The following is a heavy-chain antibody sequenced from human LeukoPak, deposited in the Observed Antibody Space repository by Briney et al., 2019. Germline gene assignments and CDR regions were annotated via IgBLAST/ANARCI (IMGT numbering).Heavy chain of an antibody. J-gene: IGHJ1*01. CDR3: AGSRADCSSTSCPLAHFQH. CDR2: LFHTRGA. Sequence: PSETLSLTCAVSGGSISGYYWSWSRQPPGRGVEWFANLFHTRGAWYKSSLKSRVTTSVDTSKNEFSLKLNSVTAADTTVYYCAGSRADCSSTSCPLAHFQHWGQGTLVTVSS. D-gene: IGHD2-2*01. V-gene: IGHV4-59*01. CDR1: GGSISGYY.